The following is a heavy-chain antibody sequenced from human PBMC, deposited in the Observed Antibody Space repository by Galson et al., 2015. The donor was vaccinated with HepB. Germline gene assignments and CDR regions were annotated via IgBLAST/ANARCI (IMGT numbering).Heavy chain of an antibody. CDR2: INQGGSET. Sequence: SLRLSCAASGFTLNSYWMSWVRQAPGKGLEWVANINQGGSETYYVDSVKGRFTISRDNAKNSLSLEMNSLRVEDTALYFCAGGGWYPEYWGQGILVTVSS. V-gene: IGHV3-7*03. J-gene: IGHJ4*02. CDR3: AGGGWYPEY. D-gene: IGHD6-19*01. CDR1: GFTLNSYW.